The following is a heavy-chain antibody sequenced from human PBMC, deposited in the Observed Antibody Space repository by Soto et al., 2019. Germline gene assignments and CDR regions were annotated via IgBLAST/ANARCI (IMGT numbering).Heavy chain of an antibody. CDR2: INPSSGAT. Sequence: ASVKVSCKASGYTFTDYYMHWVRQAPGQGLERMGWINPSSGATSYAQNFQGRVTMTRDTSISTFYMELSRLSSDDTAIYYCTRASAVAGGSSNSLPNDYWGQGTLVTVSS. CDR3: TRASAVAGGSSNSLPNDY. J-gene: IGHJ4*02. V-gene: IGHV1-2*02. D-gene: IGHD6-19*01. CDR1: GYTFTDYY.